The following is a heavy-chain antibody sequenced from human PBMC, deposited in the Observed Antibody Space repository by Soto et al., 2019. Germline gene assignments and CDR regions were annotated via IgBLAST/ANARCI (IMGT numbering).Heavy chain of an antibody. Sequence: SETLSLTCTVSGGSIISYYWSWIRQPPGKGPEWIGYIYYSGSTNYNPSLKSRVTISVDTSKNQFSLKLSSVTAADTAVYYCARRTHCSSTSCKGHYFDYWGQGTLVTVSS. V-gene: IGHV4-59*08. D-gene: IGHD2-2*01. CDR3: ARRTHCSSTSCKGHYFDY. CDR1: GGSIISYY. J-gene: IGHJ4*02. CDR2: IYYSGST.